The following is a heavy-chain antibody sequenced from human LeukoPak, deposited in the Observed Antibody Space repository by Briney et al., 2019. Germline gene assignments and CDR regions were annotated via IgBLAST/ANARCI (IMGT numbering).Heavy chain of an antibody. V-gene: IGHV3-7*01. Sequence: GGSLRLSCAAPGFTFSSYWMSWVRQAPGKGLEWVANIKQDGSEKYYVDSVKGRFTISRDNAKNSLYLQMNSLRAEDTAVYYCARDLDSSSWYYYYYGMDVWGQGTTVTVS. D-gene: IGHD6-13*01. J-gene: IGHJ6*02. CDR2: IKQDGSEK. CDR1: GFTFSSYW. CDR3: ARDLDSSSWYYYYYGMDV.